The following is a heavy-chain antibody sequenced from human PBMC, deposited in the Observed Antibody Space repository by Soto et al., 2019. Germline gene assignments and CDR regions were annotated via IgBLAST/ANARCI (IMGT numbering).Heavy chain of an antibody. CDR1: GGTFSSYA. CDR2: IIPIFGTA. V-gene: IGHV1-69*13. D-gene: IGHD2-15*01. J-gene: IGHJ3*02. Sequence: ASVKVSCKASGGTFSSYAISWVRQAPGQGLEWMGGIIPIFGTANYAQKFQGRVTITADESTSTAYMELSSLRSEDTAVYYCARAGGSGGSSNDAFDIWGQGTMVTVSS. CDR3: ARAGGSGGSSNDAFDI.